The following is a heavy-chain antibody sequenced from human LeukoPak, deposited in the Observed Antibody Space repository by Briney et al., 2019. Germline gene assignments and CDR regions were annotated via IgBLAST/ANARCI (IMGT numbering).Heavy chain of an antibody. CDR2: MNHSGST. D-gene: IGHD3-10*01. CDR3: ARLTKNDSGTYRFGKKKRGYMDV. V-gene: IGHV4-34*01. CDR1: GGSFSGYY. Sequence: SETLSLTCAVYGGSFSGYYWSWIRQPPGKGLEWIGEMNHSGSTNYNPSPKSRVTISVDTSKNQFSLKLSSVTAADTAVYYCARLTKNDSGTYRFGKKKRGYMDVWGKGTTVTISS. J-gene: IGHJ6*03.